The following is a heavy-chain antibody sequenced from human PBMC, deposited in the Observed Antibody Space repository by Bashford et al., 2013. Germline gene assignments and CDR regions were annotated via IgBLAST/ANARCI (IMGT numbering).Heavy chain of an antibody. J-gene: IGHJ4*03. CDR1: GFIFDNFA. V-gene: IGHV3-23*01. Sequence: GSLRLSCAASGFIFDNFAMSWVRQAPGKGLEWVSAISGSGGSTNYADSVKGRFTISRDNAKNSLYLQMNSLRDDDTAVYYCARDPEWPATVSDYFDSLGPRTLVTVSS. D-gene: IGHD4-11*01. CDR3: ARDPEWPATVSDYFDS. CDR2: ISGSGGST.